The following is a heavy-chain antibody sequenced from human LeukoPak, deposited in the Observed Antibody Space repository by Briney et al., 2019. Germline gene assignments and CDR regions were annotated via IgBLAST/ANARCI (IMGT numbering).Heavy chain of an antibody. J-gene: IGHJ4*02. CDR2: IRYDGSNK. CDR3: AKGPLIRFLEWLPLDY. V-gene: IGHV3-30*02. CDR1: GFTFSSYG. D-gene: IGHD3-3*01. Sequence: GGSLRLSCAASGFTFSSYGMHWVRQAPGKGLEWVAFIRYDGSNKYYADSVKGRFTISRDNSKNTLYPQMNSLRAEDTAVYYCAKGPLIRFLEWLPLDYWGQGTLVTVSS.